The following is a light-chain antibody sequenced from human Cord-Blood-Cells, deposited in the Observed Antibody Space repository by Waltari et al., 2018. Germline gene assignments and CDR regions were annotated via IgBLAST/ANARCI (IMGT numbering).Light chain of an antibody. Sequence: SYELTQPPSVSVSPGQTARITCSGDALPKQYAYWYQQKPGQAPVMVIYKDSGRPAGIPGGFSGSSSGTTVTLTISGVQAEDEADYYWQAADSSGTYVVFGGGTKLTVL. V-gene: IGLV3-25*02. CDR2: KDS. J-gene: IGLJ2*01. CDR3: QAADSSGTYVV. CDR1: ALPKQY.